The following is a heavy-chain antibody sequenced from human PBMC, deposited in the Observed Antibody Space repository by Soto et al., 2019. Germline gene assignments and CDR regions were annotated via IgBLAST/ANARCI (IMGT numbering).Heavy chain of an antibody. V-gene: IGHV3-30-3*01. CDR1: GFTFSSYA. CDR2: ISYDGNNK. Sequence: GGSLRLSCAASGFTFSSYAMSWVRQAPGKGLEWVAVISYDGNNKFYADSVKGRFTISRDSTKQTLYLQMNSLRPDDTAVYYCANRQVHYDILTGEPDAFDIWGQGTMVTVSS. CDR3: ANRQVHYDILTGEPDAFDI. J-gene: IGHJ3*02. D-gene: IGHD3-9*01.